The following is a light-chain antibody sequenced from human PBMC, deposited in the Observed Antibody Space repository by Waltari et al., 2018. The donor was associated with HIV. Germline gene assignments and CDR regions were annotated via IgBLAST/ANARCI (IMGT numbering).Light chain of an antibody. CDR3: QSAHNSHTI. Sequence: IPCSGDALSRHFVSWYRQKPGQAPMMIIFQDVQRPSGIPARFSASTSGTIATLTISEVQAEDEADYYCQSAHNSHTIFGGGTKLTVL. CDR2: QDV. V-gene: IGLV3-25*03. J-gene: IGLJ2*01. CDR1: ALSRHF.